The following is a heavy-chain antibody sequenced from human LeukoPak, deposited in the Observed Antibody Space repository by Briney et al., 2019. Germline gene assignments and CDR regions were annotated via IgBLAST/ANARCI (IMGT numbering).Heavy chain of an antibody. Sequence: GGSLRLSCAASGFTFSNYWMSWVRQAPGKGLEWLANIKQDGSEKYYVGSVKGRFTISRDNAKNSLYLQMNSQRAEDTAVYYWARDFGPYSRAEYFQHWGQGTLVTVSS. J-gene: IGHJ1*01. CDR2: IKQDGSEK. V-gene: IGHV3-7*01. CDR1: GFTFSNYW. CDR3: ARDFGPYSRAEYFQH. D-gene: IGHD4-11*01.